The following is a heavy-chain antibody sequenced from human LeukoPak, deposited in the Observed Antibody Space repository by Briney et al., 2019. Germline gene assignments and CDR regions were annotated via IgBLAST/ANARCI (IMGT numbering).Heavy chain of an antibody. CDR2: IIPIFGTA. CDR3: ARAFGRGLGATGGAFDI. CDR1: RGTFSSYA. D-gene: IGHD1-26*01. V-gene: IGHV1-69*05. J-gene: IGHJ3*02. Sequence: SVKVSCKASRGTFSSYAISWVRQAPGQGLEWMGGIIPIFGTANYAQRFRGRVTITTDESTSTAYMELSSLRSEDTAVYYCARAFGRGLGATGGAFDIWGQGTMVTVSS.